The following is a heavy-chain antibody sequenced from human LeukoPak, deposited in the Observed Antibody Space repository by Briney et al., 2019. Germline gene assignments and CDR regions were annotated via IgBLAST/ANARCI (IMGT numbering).Heavy chain of an antibody. CDR2: INHCGST. CDR3: AGMVVAASLGDFDI. Sequence: SETLSLTCTVSGGSISSYYWRWIRHPPGKGVVWLGEINHCGSTNYNPSLKSRVTISVDTSQNHFSPEHSSVTGADTAVYYFAGMVVAASLGDFDIGGQGTMVTVS. D-gene: IGHD2-15*01. CDR1: GGSISSYY. J-gene: IGHJ3*02. V-gene: IGHV4-34*01.